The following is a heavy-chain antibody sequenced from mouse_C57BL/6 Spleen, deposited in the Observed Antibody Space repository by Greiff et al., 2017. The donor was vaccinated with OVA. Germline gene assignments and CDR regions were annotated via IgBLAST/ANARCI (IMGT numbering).Heavy chain of an antibody. CDR1: GYTFTDYE. D-gene: IGHD1-1*01. J-gene: IGHJ2*01. CDR3: TRRLLRCFDY. Sequence: QVQLQQSGAELVRPGASVTLSCKASGYTFTDYEMHWVKQTPVHGLEWIGAIDPETGGTAYNQKFKGKAILTADKSSSTAYMELRSLTSEDSAVYYCTRRLLRCFDYWGQGTTLTVSS. V-gene: IGHV1-15*01. CDR2: IDPETGGT.